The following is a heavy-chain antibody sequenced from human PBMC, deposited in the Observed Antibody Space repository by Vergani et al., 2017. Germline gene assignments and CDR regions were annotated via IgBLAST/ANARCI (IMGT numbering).Heavy chain of an antibody. CDR1: GFTFSSCA. CDR3: ASNPRWPDYYYYYMDV. D-gene: IGHD4-23*01. CDR2: ISGSGGST. V-gene: IGHV3-23*01. J-gene: IGHJ6*03. Sequence: EVQLLESGGGLVQPGGSLRLSCAASGFTFSSCAMSWVRQAPGKGLEWGSAISGSGGSTYYADSVKGRFTISRDNSKNTLYLQMNSLRAEDTAVYYCASNPRWPDYYYYYMDVWGKGTTVTVSS.